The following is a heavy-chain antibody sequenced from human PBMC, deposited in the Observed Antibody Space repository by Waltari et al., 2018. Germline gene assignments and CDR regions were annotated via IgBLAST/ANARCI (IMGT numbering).Heavy chain of an antibody. J-gene: IGHJ4*02. D-gene: IGHD5-12*01. Sequence: QVQLVEFGGGVVKPGTYLRLSCLAHGFTFNAFSMHWVRQAPGKGPESVGVISHDANSEYYANSVKGRFTISRDNSKHTLFLQMNSLTAEDAAVYYCARDGVNGYNDLDYWGQGTLVTVSS. CDR2: ISHDANSE. CDR3: ARDGVNGYNDLDY. CDR1: GFTFNAFS. V-gene: IGHV3-30*01.